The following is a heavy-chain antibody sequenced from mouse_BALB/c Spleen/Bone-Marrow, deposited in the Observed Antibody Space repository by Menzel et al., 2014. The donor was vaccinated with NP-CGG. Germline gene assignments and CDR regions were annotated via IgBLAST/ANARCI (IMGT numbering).Heavy chain of an antibody. CDR1: GYTFTSYW. CDR2: INPSNGRT. CDR3: ARERGNYPFAY. V-gene: IGHV1S81*02. J-gene: IGHJ3*01. Sequence: QMQLKQSGAELVKPGASVKLSCKASGYTFTSYWMHWVKQRPGQGLEWIGEINPSNGRTNYNEKFKSKATLTVDKSSSTAYMQLSSLTSEDSAVYYCARERGNYPFAYWGQGTLVTVSA. D-gene: IGHD2-1*01.